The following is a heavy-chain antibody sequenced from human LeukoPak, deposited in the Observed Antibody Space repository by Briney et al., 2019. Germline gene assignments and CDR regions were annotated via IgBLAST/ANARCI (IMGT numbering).Heavy chain of an antibody. D-gene: IGHD3-10*01. J-gene: IGHJ3*02. Sequence: SETLSLTCTVSGGSISSYYWSWIRQPPGKGLEWIGYIYYSGSTNYNPSLKSRVTISVDTSKNQFSPKLSSVTAADTAVYYCARETGIGDAFDIWGQGTMVTVSS. CDR3: ARETGIGDAFDI. CDR1: GGSISSYY. CDR2: IYYSGST. V-gene: IGHV4-59*08.